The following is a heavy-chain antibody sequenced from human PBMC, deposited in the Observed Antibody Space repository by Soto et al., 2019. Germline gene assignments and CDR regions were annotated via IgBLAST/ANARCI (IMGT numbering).Heavy chain of an antibody. CDR3: APEGDSSGWYNWFDP. Sequence: EVQLAESGGGLVQPGGSLRLSCAASGFTFSSYNMNWVRQAPGKGLEWVSYISSGTSTIYYADSVKGRFTISRDNAKNSLYLQMNSLRAEDTAVYYCAPEGDSSGWYNWFDPWGQGTLVTVSS. CDR1: GFTFSSYN. D-gene: IGHD3-22*01. CDR2: ISSGTSTI. V-gene: IGHV3-48*01. J-gene: IGHJ5*02.